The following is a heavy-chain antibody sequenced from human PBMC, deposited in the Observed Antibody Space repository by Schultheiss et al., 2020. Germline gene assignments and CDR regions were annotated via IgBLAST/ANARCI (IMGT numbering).Heavy chain of an antibody. D-gene: IGHD6-13*01. CDR2: ISGLGSTI. V-gene: IGHV3-NL1*01. CDR3: AKYKTYSSRLFDY. Sequence: GGSLRLSCAASGFTFSSYGMHWVRQALGKGLEWVSAISGLGSTIYYADSLKGRFTISRDNAKNTLYLQMNSLRAEDTAVYYCAKYKTYSSRLFDYWGQGTLVTVSS. CDR1: GFTFSSYG. J-gene: IGHJ4*02.